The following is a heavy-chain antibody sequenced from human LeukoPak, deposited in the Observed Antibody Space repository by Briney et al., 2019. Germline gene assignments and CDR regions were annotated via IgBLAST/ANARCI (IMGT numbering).Heavy chain of an antibody. V-gene: IGHV3-23*01. CDR2: ISDTGGGT. Sequence: GGSLRLSCAASGFTFSSYALSWVRQAPGKGLEWVSAISDTGGGTYYADSVKGRFTISRDNSKNTLYLQMNSLRAEDTAVYYCAGEGQEFDLYWGQGTLVTVSS. CDR1: GFTFSSYA. J-gene: IGHJ4*02. D-gene: IGHD3-10*01. CDR3: AGEGQEFDLY.